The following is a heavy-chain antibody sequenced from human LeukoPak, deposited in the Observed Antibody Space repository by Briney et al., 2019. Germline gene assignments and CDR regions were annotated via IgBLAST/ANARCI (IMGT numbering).Heavy chain of an antibody. D-gene: IGHD3-16*01. CDR2: INPNSGGT. CDR1: GYTFTGYY. J-gene: IGHJ5*02. Sequence: APVKVSCKASGYTFTGYYMHWVRQAPGQGLEWMGWINPNSGGTNYAQKFQGRVTMTRDTSISTAYMELSRLRSDDTAVYYCARSATRQIKGNWFDPWGQGTLVTVSS. V-gene: IGHV1-2*02. CDR3: ARSATRQIKGNWFDP.